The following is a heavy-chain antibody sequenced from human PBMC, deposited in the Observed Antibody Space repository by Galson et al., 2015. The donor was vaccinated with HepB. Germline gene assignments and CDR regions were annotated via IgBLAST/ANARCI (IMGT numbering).Heavy chain of an antibody. D-gene: IGHD3-3*01. V-gene: IGHV4-59*08. CDR3: ARQGGPQVLWSGYLKNWFDP. CDR2: VYYSGST. Sequence: TLSLTCTVSGDSINSYYWTWIRQPPGKGLEWIGYVYYSGSTKYSPFLKSRVTISVDTPNNQFSLNLNSVTAADTAVYYCARQGGPQVLWSGYLKNWFDPWGQGTLVTVSS. J-gene: IGHJ5*02. CDR1: GDSINSYY.